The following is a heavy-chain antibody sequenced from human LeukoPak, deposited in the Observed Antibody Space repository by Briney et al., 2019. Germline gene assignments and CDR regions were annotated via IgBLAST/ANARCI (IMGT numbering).Heavy chain of an antibody. CDR3: ARGSYGSGWYEVHFQH. J-gene: IGHJ1*01. D-gene: IGHD6-19*01. V-gene: IGHV4-30-4*01. CDR2: IYSSGST. CDR1: GGSISSGDYY. Sequence: SETLSLTCTVSGGSISSGDYYWSWIRQPPGKGLEWIGYIYSSGSTYYNPSLKSRVTISVDTSKNQFSLKLSSVTAADTAVYYCARGSYGSGWYEVHFQHWGQGTLVTVSS.